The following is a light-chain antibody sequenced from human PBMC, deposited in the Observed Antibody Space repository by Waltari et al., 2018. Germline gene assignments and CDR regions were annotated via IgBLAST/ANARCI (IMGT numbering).Light chain of an antibody. CDR3: QQYYSTPQV. V-gene: IGKV1-NL1*01. CDR2: AAS. Sequence: DIQMTQSPSSLSASIGDRVTITCRASQGISSSLAWYQQKPGKATQLLLSAASRLESGVPSRFGGSGSGTDYMLAISSLQPEDFATYYCQQYYSTPQVFGQGTRLEIK. CDR1: QGISSS. J-gene: IGKJ5*01.